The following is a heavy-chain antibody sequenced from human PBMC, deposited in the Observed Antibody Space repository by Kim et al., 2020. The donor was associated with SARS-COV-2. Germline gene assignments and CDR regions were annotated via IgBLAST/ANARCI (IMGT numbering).Heavy chain of an antibody. CDR1: GGSISSSSYY. D-gene: IGHD3-10*01. Sequence: SETLSLTCTVSGGSISSSSYYWGWIRQPPGKGLEWIGSIYYSGSTYYNPSLKSRVTISVDTSKNQFSLKLSSVTAADTAVYYCARPRQYYYGSGTLWYFDLWGRGTLVTVSS. V-gene: IGHV4-39*01. J-gene: IGHJ2*01. CDR2: IYYSGST. CDR3: ARPRQYYYGSGTLWYFDL.